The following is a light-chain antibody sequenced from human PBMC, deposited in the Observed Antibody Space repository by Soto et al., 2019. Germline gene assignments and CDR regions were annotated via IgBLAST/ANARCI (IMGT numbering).Light chain of an antibody. CDR3: CSFALGSTLI. V-gene: IGLV2-23*01. Sequence: QSALTQPASVSGSPGQSITISCTGTSSDVGSYNLVSWYQQHPDKAPKLIIYEGSKRPSGVSYRFSGYKSGNTASLTISGLQAEDEADYCCCSFALGSTLIFGGGTKLTVL. J-gene: IGLJ2*01. CDR1: SSDVGSYNL. CDR2: EGS.